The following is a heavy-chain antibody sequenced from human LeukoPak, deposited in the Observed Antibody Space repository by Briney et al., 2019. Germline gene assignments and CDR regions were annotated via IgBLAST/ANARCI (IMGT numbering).Heavy chain of an antibody. J-gene: IGHJ4*02. CDR3: AREGGFYRPLDY. D-gene: IGHD3-3*01. V-gene: IGHV4-34*01. CDR1: GGSFSGYF. CDR2: INPGGTT. Sequence: KPSETLSLTCAVYGGSFSGYFWTWIRQSPGKGLEWIGEINPGGTTNYNPSLKSRLIMSVDLPENHISLKLTSVTAADTAVYYCAREGGFYRPLDYSGQGTLVTVSS.